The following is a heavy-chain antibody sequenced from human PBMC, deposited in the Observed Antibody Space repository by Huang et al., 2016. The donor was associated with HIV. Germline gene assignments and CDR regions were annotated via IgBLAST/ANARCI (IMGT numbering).Heavy chain of an antibody. Sequence: QVQLVESGGGVVQPGRSLSLSCAASGFPFNNHAMHWVRQAPGNGLDCVAVISNDGSNNYYADSVKCRFTISRDSSKSTLFLHMTSLRTEDTAVYYCARAKDTWDAYDIWGQGTMVIVSS. D-gene: IGHD5-18*01. V-gene: IGHV3-30-3*01. CDR3: ARAKDTWDAYDI. J-gene: IGHJ3*02. CDR2: ISNDGSNN. CDR1: GFPFNNHA.